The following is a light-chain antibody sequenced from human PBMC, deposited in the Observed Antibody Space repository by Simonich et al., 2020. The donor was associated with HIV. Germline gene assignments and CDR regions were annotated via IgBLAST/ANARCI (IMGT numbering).Light chain of an antibody. J-gene: IGKJ3*01. Sequence: EIVLTQSPGTLSLSPGERATLSCRASQSVSSSYLACYQKKPGLAPRLLIYDASSSATGIPDRFSGSGSGTDFTLIISSLEPDDFSIYYCQQRTNWPLTFGPGTKVDI. CDR2: DAS. V-gene: IGKV3D-20*02. CDR3: QQRTNWPLT. CDR1: QSVSSSY.